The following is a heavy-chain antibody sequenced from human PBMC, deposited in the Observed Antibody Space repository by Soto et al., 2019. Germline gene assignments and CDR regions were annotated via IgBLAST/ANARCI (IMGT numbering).Heavy chain of an antibody. CDR3: ARAQSFDRTYYYGIDV. Sequence: ASVKVSCKSSGYPFTHYGITWIRQAPGQGLEWMGWISPFNGNTNYGQTLQGRVTLTTETSTSTVYMELRSLRSDDTAVYYCARAQSFDRTYYYGIDVWGQGTTVTVSS. D-gene: IGHD3-16*01. CDR1: GYPFTHYG. V-gene: IGHV1-18*01. J-gene: IGHJ6*02. CDR2: ISPFNGNT.